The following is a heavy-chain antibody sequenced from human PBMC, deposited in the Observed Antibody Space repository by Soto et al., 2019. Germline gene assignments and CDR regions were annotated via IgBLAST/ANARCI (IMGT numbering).Heavy chain of an antibody. Sequence: RASLGLTCAASGFTFTNAWMSWVRQAPGKGLEWVGRIKSKTDGGTTDYAAPVKGRSTISRDDSKNTLYLQMNSLKTEDTAVYYFTTARGSYGAEYFQHWGQGTLGTVPS. V-gene: IGHV3-15*01. D-gene: IGHD5-18*01. CDR2: IKSKTDGGTT. J-gene: IGHJ1*01. CDR1: GFTFTNAW. CDR3: TTARGSYGAEYFQH.